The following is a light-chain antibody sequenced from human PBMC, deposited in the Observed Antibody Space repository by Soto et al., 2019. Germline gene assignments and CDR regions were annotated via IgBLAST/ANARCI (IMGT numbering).Light chain of an antibody. J-gene: IGKJ2*01. V-gene: IGKV1-12*01. CDR3: PQANSFPPS. CDR2: AAS. Sequence: DIQMTQSPSSVSASVGARVTITCRASQGISSWLAWYQQKPGKAPTLLIYAASSLQSGVPSRFRGSGAGTDFTLTIRTLQHQDFATYYCPQANSFPPSFGQGTKLEIK. CDR1: QGISSW.